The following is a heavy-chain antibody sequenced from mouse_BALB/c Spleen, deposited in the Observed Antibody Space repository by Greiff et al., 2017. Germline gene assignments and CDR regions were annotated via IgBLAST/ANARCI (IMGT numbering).Heavy chain of an antibody. V-gene: IGHV1-15*01. Sequence: QVQLQQSGAELVRPGASVTLSCKASGYTFTDYEMHWVKQTPVHGLEWIGAIDPETGGTAYNQKFKGKATLTADKSSSTAYMELRSLTSEDSAVYYCTRGGVSGYYAMDDWGEGTSVTVSS. D-gene: IGHD4-1*01. J-gene: IGHJ4*01. CDR3: TRGGVSGYYAMDD. CDR1: GYTFTDYE. CDR2: IDPETGGT.